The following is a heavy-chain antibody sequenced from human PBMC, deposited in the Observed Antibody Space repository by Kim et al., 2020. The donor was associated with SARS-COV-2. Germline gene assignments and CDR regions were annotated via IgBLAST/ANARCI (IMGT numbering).Heavy chain of an antibody. Sequence: GGSLRLSCAASGFTFSSYAMHWVRQAPGKGLEYVSAISSNGGSTYYANSVKGRFTISRDNSKNTLYLQMGSLRAEDMAVYYCARENRSPRRGYYYGMDVWGQGTTVTVSS. CDR3: ARENRSPRRGYYYGMDV. V-gene: IGHV3-64*01. CDR2: ISSNGGST. D-gene: IGHD6-13*01. CDR1: GFTFSSYA. J-gene: IGHJ6*02.